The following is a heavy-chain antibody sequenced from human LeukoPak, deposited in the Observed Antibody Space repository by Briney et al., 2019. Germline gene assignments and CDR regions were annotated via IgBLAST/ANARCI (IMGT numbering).Heavy chain of an antibody. J-gene: IGHJ6*02. Sequence: SETLSLTCTVSGGSVSSGSYYWSWIRQPPGKGLEWIGYIYYSGSTNYNPSPKSRVTISVDTSKNQFSLKLSSVTAADTAVYYCARDTVVAYRRSYGMDVWGQGTTVTVSS. V-gene: IGHV4-61*01. CDR3: ARDTVVAYRRSYGMDV. CDR1: GGSVSSGSYY. CDR2: IYYSGST. D-gene: IGHD2-15*01.